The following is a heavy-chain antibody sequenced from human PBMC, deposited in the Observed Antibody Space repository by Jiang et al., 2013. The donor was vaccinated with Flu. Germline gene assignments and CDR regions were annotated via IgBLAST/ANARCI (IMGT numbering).Heavy chain of an antibody. J-gene: IGHJ5*02. CDR2: ISAYNGNT. Sequence: GAEVKKPGASVKVSCKASGYTFTSYGISWVRQAPGQGLEWMGWISAYNGNTNYAQKLQGRVTMTTDTSTSTAYMELRSLRSDDTAVYYCARVRAAAGTWDGWFDPWGQGTLVTVSS. D-gene: IGHD6-13*01. CDR1: GYTFTSYG. V-gene: IGHV1-18*01. CDR3: ARVRAAAGTWDGWFDP.